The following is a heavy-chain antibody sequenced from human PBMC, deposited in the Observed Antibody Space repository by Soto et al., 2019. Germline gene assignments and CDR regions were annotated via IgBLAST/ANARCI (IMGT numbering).Heavy chain of an antibody. J-gene: IGHJ3*02. D-gene: IGHD5-12*01. V-gene: IGHV3-20*04. Sequence: EVQLVESGGGVVRPGGSLRLSCAASGFTFDDYGMSWVRQAPGKGLEWVSGINWNGGSTGYADSVKGRFTISRDNAKNSLDMQINSLSAEDTALYYCARDPPGGYSGYDSAFDIWGQGTMVTVSS. CDR3: ARDPPGGYSGYDSAFDI. CDR2: INWNGGST. CDR1: GFTFDDYG.